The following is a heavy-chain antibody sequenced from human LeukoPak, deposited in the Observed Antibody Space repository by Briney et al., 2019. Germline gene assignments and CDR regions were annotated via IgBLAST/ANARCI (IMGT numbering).Heavy chain of an antibody. CDR1: GGSISSYY. D-gene: IGHD3-10*01. J-gene: IGHJ5*02. Sequence: SETLSLTCTVSGGSISSYYWSWIRQPPGKGLEWIGYIYYSGSTNYNPSLKSRVTISVDTSKNQFSLKLSSVTAADTAVYYCARDYYYGSGSYSPPRWFDPWGQGTLVTVSS. CDR3: ARDYYYGSGSYSPPRWFDP. CDR2: IYYSGST. V-gene: IGHV4-59*01.